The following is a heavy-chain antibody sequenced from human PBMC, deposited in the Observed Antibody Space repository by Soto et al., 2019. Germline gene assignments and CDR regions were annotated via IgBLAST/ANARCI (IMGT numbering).Heavy chain of an antibody. J-gene: IGHJ5*02. CDR3: GSVRPSGYVLS. CDR2: VYFSGNT. D-gene: IGHD6-25*01. CDR1: GGSLSSYY. V-gene: IGHV4-59*01. Sequence: LSETLSLTCTVSGGSLSSYYWTWIRQSPGKGLEWIGYVYFSGNTNYNPSLKGRVTISIDTSKNQFSLRLASVTAADTAFYYCGSVRPSGYVLSWGQGTLVTVSS.